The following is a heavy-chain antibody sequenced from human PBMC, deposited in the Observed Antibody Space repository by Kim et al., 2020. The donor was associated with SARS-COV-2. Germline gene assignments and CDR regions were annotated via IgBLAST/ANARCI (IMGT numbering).Heavy chain of an antibody. CDR1: GDSISSGGYY. V-gene: IGHV4-31*03. D-gene: IGHD5-18*01. Sequence: SETLSLTCTVSGDSISSGGYYWSWIRQHPGKGLEWIGYIYYSGSTYYNPSLKSRVTISVDTSKNLFSLKLSSVTAADTAVYYCAREEGGYSYGRGFDYWGQGTPVTVSS. CDR3: AREEGGYSYGRGFDY. CDR2: IYYSGST. J-gene: IGHJ4*02.